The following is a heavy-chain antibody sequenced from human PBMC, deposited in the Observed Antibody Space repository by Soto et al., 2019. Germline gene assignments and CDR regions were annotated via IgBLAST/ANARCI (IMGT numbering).Heavy chain of an antibody. CDR1: GGSISSGGYS. Sequence: ASETLSLTCAVSGGSISSGGYSWSWIRQPPGKGLEWIGYIYHSGSTYYNPSFKSRVTISVDRSKNQFSLKLSSVTAADTAVYYCARDSSGYFDYWGQGTLVTSPQ. V-gene: IGHV4-30-2*01. CDR2: IYHSGST. J-gene: IGHJ4*02. CDR3: ARDSSGYFDY. D-gene: IGHD3-22*01.